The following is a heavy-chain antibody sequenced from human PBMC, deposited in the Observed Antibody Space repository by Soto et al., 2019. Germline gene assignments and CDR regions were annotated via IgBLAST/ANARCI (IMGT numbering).Heavy chain of an antibody. J-gene: IGHJ6*03. CDR1: GGSISSSSYY. Sequence: QLQLQESGPGLVKPSETLSLTCTVSGGSISSSSYYWGWIRQPPGKGLEWIGSIYYSGSTYYNPSLKSRVTISVDTSKNQFSLKLSSVTAADTAVYYCARHDRGFNTFGYYYYYMDVWGKGTTVTVSS. D-gene: IGHD3-16*01. CDR2: IYYSGST. V-gene: IGHV4-39*01. CDR3: ARHDRGFNTFGYYYYYMDV.